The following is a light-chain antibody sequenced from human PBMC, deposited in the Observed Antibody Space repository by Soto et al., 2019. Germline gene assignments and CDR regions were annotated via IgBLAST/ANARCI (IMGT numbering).Light chain of an antibody. V-gene: IGKV3-20*01. CDR2: GAS. J-gene: IGKJ2*01. CDR1: QSVSSGY. CDR3: QQYGSSRT. Sequence: EIVLTQSPGTLSLSPGERATLSCRASQSVSSGYLAWYQQKPGQAPRVLIYGASSRATGIPDRFSGSGSGTDFTLTISRLEPEDFAVYYCQQYGSSRTFGQGTKLEIK.